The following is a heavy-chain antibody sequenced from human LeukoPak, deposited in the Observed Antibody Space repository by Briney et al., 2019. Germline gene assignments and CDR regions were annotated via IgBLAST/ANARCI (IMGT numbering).Heavy chain of an antibody. J-gene: IGHJ4*02. CDR1: GFTFSTYA. D-gene: IGHD1-26*01. V-gene: IGHV3-64D*06. CDR2: IQHAAVYP. CDR3: LMPGVGSWFFDY. Sequence: GGSLRLSCSASGFTFSTYAMHWVRQAPGKGLEYVSVIQHAAVYPCCADSVNGRITISRDDSKRSLFLQMSRLKPKDTAVYYCLMPGVGSWFFDYWGQG.